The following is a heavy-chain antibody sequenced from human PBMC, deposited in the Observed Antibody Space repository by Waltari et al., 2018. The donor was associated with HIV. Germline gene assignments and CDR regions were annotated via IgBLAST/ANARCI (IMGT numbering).Heavy chain of an antibody. D-gene: IGHD3-10*01. CDR1: GFTFSSYE. V-gene: IGHV3-48*03. J-gene: IGHJ3*02. Sequence: EVQVVESGGGLVQPGGSLRLSCAASGFTFSSYEMNWVRQAPGKGCEWVSYISSSGSTISFADSVKGRFTMSRDNAKNSLYLRMNSLRAEDTAVYYCARAFMIRGTGAFDIWGQGTMVTVSS. CDR3: ARAFMIRGTGAFDI. CDR2: ISSSGSTI.